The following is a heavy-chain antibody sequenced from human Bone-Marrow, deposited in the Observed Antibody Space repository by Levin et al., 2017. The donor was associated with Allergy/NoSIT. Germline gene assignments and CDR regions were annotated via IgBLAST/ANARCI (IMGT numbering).Heavy chain of an antibody. V-gene: IGHV3-15*01. CDR2: IKSQTEGGTT. J-gene: IGHJ3*01. Sequence: GGSLRLSCAGSGFTMSYALMTWIRQAPGKGLEWVGRIKSQTEGGTTDYAAPVQGRFTISRDDSPNTLYLQMSSLKTEDTAMYYCTTTLTSRRCDVWGQGTMVTVSS. D-gene: IGHD3-9*01. CDR1: GFTMSYAL. CDR3: TTTLTSRRCDV.